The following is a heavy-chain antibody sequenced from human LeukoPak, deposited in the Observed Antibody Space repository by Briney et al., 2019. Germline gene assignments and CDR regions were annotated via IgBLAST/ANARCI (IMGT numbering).Heavy chain of an antibody. D-gene: IGHD2-8*01. Sequence: GGSLRLSCAASGFTFSDYAVSWVRQAPGKGLEWVSGISGSGRTTYYAVSVKGRFVISRDNAKNSLSLQMNSLRVEDTAVYYCARLKAGNWGPGTLVTVSS. CDR1: GFTFSDYA. J-gene: IGHJ4*02. CDR3: ARLKAGN. CDR2: ISGSGRTT. V-gene: IGHV3-23*01.